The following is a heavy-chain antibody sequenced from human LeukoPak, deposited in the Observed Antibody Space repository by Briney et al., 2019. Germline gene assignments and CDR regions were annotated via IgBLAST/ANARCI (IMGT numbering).Heavy chain of an antibody. CDR3: ASRMDV. CDR1: GFTFSSYS. CDR2: INSDSSSI. J-gene: IGHJ6*02. V-gene: IGHV3-48*01. Sequence: GGSLRLSCAASGFTFSSYSMNWVRQAPGKGVEWISYINSDSSSIKQADSVRGRFTISRDNAKNSLYLQMDSLRVEDTAVYYCASRMDVWGQGTTVSVSS.